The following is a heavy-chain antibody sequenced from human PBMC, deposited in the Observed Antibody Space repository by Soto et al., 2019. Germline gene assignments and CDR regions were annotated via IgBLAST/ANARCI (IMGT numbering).Heavy chain of an antibody. CDR2: MSAYNGNT. Sequence: QVQLVQSGAEVKKPGASVKVSCKASGYTFTSYGISWVRQAPGQGLEWMGWMSAYNGNTNYAQKLQGRVTMTTDTSTSTAYMELRSLRSDDTAVYYCPRDHITEYYYGSGSYYKPFDYWGQGTLVTVSS. CDR3: PRDHITEYYYGSGSYYKPFDY. V-gene: IGHV1-18*01. CDR1: GYTFTSYG. J-gene: IGHJ4*02. D-gene: IGHD3-10*01.